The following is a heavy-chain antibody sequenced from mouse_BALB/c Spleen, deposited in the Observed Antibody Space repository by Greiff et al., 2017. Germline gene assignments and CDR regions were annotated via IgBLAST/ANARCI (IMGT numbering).Heavy chain of an antibody. D-gene: IGHD2-4*01. J-gene: IGHJ2*01. CDR3: TGGLRGY. CDR2: ICPGSGST. CDR1: GYTFTSYW. V-gene: IGHV1S22*01. Sequence: LQQPGAELVRPGASVKLSCKASGYTFTSYWMHWVKQRPGQGLEWIGNICPGSGSTNYDETFKSKATLTVDTSSSTAYMQLSSLTSEDSAVDYCTGGLRGYWGQGTTLTVSS.